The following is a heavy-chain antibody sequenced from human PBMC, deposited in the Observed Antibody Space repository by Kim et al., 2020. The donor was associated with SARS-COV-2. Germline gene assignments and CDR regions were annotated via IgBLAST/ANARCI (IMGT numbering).Heavy chain of an antibody. CDR2: IYYSGST. Sequence: SETLSLTCTVSGGSISSYYWSWIRQPPGKGLEWIGYIYYSGSTNYNPSLKSRVTISVDTSKNQFSLKLSSVTAADTAVYYCARAQDYYDSSGLGYWGQGTLVTVSS. CDR3: ARAQDYYDSSGLGY. J-gene: IGHJ4*02. D-gene: IGHD3-22*01. CDR1: GGSISSYY. V-gene: IGHV4-59*13.